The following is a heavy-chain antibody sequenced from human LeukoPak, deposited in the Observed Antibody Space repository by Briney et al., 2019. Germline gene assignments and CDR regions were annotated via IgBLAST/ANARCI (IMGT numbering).Heavy chain of an antibody. V-gene: IGHV3-30*04. CDR2: ISYDGSNK. Sequence: GGSLRLSCAASGFTFSGYAMHWVRQAPGKGLEWVAVISYDGSNKYYADSVKGRFTISRDNSKNTLYLQMNSLRAEDTAVYYCARALDIVVVVAATPVDYWGQGTLVTVSS. J-gene: IGHJ4*02. CDR3: ARALDIVVVVAATPVDY. CDR1: GFTFSGYA. D-gene: IGHD2-15*01.